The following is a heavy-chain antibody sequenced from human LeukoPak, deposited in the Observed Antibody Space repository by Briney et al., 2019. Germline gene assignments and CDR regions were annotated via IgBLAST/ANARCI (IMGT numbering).Heavy chain of an antibody. CDR1: GGSISTYY. Sequence: SETLSLTCTVSGGSISTYYWSWIRQPPGKELEWIGYIHYSGTTNYNPSLKNRVTISLVTSKNQFSLNLSSVTAADTAVYYCARMGGYSGYATHWGQGTLVTVSS. CDR3: ARMGGYSGYATH. CDR2: IHYSGTT. J-gene: IGHJ4*02. D-gene: IGHD5-12*01. V-gene: IGHV4-59*08.